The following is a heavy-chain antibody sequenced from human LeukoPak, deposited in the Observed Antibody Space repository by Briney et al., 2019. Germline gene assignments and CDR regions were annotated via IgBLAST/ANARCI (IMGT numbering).Heavy chain of an antibody. D-gene: IGHD1-1*01. CDR1: GFTFSNSA. V-gene: IGHV3-23*01. Sequence: PGGSLRLSCAVSGFTFSNSAMSWVRQAPRKGLEWVSGISISGGDTYYADSVTGRFTISRDNSKNTLYLQMDSLRAEDTAVYYCAKEEVPNDYWGQGTLVTVSS. J-gene: IGHJ4*02. CDR3: AKEEVPNDY. CDR2: ISISGGDT.